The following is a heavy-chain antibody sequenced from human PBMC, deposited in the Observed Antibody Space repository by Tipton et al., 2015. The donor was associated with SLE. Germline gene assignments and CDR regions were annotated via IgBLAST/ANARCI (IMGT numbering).Heavy chain of an antibody. CDR3: AKGVREYLRPPGH. CDR2: INHSGST. Sequence: TLSLTCAVYGGSFSGYSWSWIRQPPGKGLEWIGEINHSGSTNYNPSLKSRVTISVDTSKNQLSLNLTSVTAADTAVYYCAKGVREYLRPPGHWGQGTLVTVSS. D-gene: IGHD2/OR15-2a*01. V-gene: IGHV4-34*01. CDR1: GGSFSGYS. J-gene: IGHJ1*01.